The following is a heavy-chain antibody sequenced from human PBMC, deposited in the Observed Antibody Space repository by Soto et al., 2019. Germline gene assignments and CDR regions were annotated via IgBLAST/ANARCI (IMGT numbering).Heavy chain of an antibody. CDR1: GGSISSYY. V-gene: IGHV4-59*01. Sequence: SETLSLTCTVSGGSISSYYWSWIRQPPGKGLEWIGYISYSENTNYNPSLKSRVTISLDTSKNQFSLKLTSVTAADTAVYYCARGNDWKSSCFDPWGQGTLVTVSS. D-gene: IGHD1-1*01. CDR2: ISYSENT. CDR3: ARGNDWKSSCFDP. J-gene: IGHJ5*02.